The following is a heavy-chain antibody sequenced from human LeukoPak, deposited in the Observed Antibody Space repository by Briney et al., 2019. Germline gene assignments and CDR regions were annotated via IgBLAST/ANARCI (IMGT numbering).Heavy chain of an antibody. V-gene: IGHV5-10-1*01. Sequence: GESLKISCKDSGYSFTSYWIGWVRQVPGKGLEWMGRIDPSDSYTNYSPSFQGHVTISADKSISTAYLQWSSLKASDTAMYYCARQTWSYYYYGMDVWGQGTTVTVSS. CDR2: IDPSDSYT. CDR1: GYSFTSYW. CDR3: ARQTWSYYYYGMDV. J-gene: IGHJ6*02. D-gene: IGHD3-3*01.